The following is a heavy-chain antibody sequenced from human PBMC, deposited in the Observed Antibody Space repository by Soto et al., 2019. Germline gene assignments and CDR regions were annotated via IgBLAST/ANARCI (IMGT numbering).Heavy chain of an antibody. CDR2: ISWDGGST. V-gene: IGHV3-43D*04. Sequence: PGGSLRLSCAASGFTFDDYAMHWVRQAPGKGLEWVSLISWDGGSTYYADSVKGRFTISRDNSKNSLYLQMNSLRAEGTALYYCAKGGLTGTTPLDVWGQGTTVTVSS. CDR3: AKGGLTGTTPLDV. J-gene: IGHJ6*02. D-gene: IGHD1-7*01. CDR1: GFTFDDYA.